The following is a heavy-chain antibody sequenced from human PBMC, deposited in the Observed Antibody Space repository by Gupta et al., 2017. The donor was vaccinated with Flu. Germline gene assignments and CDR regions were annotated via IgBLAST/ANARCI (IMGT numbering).Heavy chain of an antibody. D-gene: IGHD3-16*01. J-gene: IGHJ4*02. Sequence: QVQLQESGPGLVKPSETLSLTCAVSGHSISSGYYWGWIRQPPGKGLEWIGSIYHSGSTYYNPSLKSRVTISVDTSKNQFSLKLSSVTAADTAVYYCARDPLGAEVSGASAWGQGTLVTVSS. CDR2: IYHSGST. V-gene: IGHV4-38-2*02. CDR1: GHSISSGYY. CDR3: ARDPLGAEVSGASA.